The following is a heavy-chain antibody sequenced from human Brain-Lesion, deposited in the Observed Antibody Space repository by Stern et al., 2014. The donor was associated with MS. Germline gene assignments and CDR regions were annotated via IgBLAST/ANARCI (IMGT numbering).Heavy chain of an antibody. J-gene: IGHJ6*02. Sequence: QVQLVESGPGLVKPSQTLSLSCTVSGGSISSGGSYWSWIRQPAGKGLEWIGRIFNSGSTSYNPSLKSRVTLSIDTSKNQFFLRLNPMTAADTAVYYCARGRVVPGFQYYSTDVWGQGTTVIVSS. CDR3: ARGRVVPGFQYYSTDV. CDR1: GGSISSGGSY. V-gene: IGHV4-61*02. CDR2: IFNSGST. D-gene: IGHD2-2*01.